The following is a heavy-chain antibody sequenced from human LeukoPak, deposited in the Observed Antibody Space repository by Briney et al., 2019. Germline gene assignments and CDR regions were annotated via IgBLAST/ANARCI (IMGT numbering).Heavy chain of an antibody. D-gene: IGHD4-23*01. Sequence: PSETLSLTCTVSGGSISNTSYYWGWIRQPPGKGLEWIGSIYSSGSTYYNPSLKSRVTISVEKSKNQFSLNLNSVTAADTAVYYCAREGDTVERRGPYWGQGTLVTVSS. CDR3: AREGDTVERRGPY. J-gene: IGHJ4*02. CDR2: IYSSGST. CDR1: GGSISNTSYY. V-gene: IGHV4-39*07.